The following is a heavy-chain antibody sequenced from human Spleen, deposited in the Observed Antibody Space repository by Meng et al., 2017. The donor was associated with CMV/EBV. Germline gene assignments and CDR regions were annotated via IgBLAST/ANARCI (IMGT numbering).Heavy chain of an antibody. Sequence: ASGFTCTTDYIHWVRQVPGQGLEWLGIINPDGGSTVYAQKFQGRVTMTKDTSTSTVYMELTSLRSGDTAVYYCARSSPLTKYYFDYWGQGTLVTVSS. CDR2: INPDGGST. CDR3: ARSSPLTKYYFDY. V-gene: IGHV1-46*01. J-gene: IGHJ4*02. CDR1: GFTCTTDY.